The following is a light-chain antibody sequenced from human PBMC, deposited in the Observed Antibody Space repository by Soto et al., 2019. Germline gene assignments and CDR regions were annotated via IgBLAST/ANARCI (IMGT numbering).Light chain of an antibody. CDR1: QSVFYSSNNKNY. CDR2: WAS. CDR3: QQYYSTPIT. Sequence: DIVMTQSPDSLAVSLGERATINCKSSQSVFYSSNNKNYVTWYQQKPGQPPKLLIYWASTRGSGVPDRFSGSGSGTDFTLTISSLQAEDVAVYYCQQYYSTPITFGQGTRVELK. V-gene: IGKV4-1*01. J-gene: IGKJ5*01.